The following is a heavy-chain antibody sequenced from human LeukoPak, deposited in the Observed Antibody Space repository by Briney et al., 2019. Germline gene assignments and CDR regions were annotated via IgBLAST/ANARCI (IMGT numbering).Heavy chain of an antibody. J-gene: IGHJ3*02. V-gene: IGHV3-48*03. D-gene: IGHD3-10*01. CDR1: GFTFSSYE. CDR2: ISSSGSTI. CDR3: EFGTLRAFDI. Sequence: PGGSLRLSCAASGFTFSSYEMNWVRQAPGKGLEWVSYISSSGSTIYYADSVKGRFTISRDNAKNSLYLQMNSLRAEDTAVYYWEFGTLRAFDIWGQGTMVTVSS.